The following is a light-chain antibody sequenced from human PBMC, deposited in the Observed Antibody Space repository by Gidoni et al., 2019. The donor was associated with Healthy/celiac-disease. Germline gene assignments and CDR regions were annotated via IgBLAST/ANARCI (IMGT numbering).Light chain of an antibody. CDR3: QQRYSIPDT. CDR1: QSISSY. J-gene: IGKJ2*01. V-gene: IGKV1-39*01. Sequence: DIQITQSPSSLSPSVGDRVTISCRASQSISSYLNWYQLKPGKAPNVLMYGASSLQSGVPSRFSSSGSGTAFTLTISRLQAEDVVTYYCQQRYSIPDTFGQXTKVEIK. CDR2: GAS.